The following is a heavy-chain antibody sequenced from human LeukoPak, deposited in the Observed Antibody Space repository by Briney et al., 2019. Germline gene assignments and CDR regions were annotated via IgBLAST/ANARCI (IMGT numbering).Heavy chain of an antibody. Sequence: GGSLRLSCAASGFTFSDYYMSWIRQAPGKGLEWVSYISSSGSTIYYADSVKGRFTISRDNARNSLYLQMNSLRAEDTAVYYCAKDRLGYNFGKYYFGSWGQGTLVTVSS. D-gene: IGHD1-1*01. CDR3: AKDRLGYNFGKYYFGS. J-gene: IGHJ4*02. CDR1: GFTFSDYY. CDR2: ISSSGSTI. V-gene: IGHV3-11*01.